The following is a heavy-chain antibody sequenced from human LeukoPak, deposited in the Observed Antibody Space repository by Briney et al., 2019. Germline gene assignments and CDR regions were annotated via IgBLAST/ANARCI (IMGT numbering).Heavy chain of an antibody. Sequence: SQTLSLTCTVSGGSIRSGIYYWSWIRQPAGKGLEWIGRIDTSGSTNYNPSLKRRVTISADTSGNLFSLKVISVTAADTAVYYCARYTSYYGSGSYLGWFDPWGQGTLVTVSS. J-gene: IGHJ5*02. CDR1: GGSIRSGIYY. CDR3: ARYTSYYGSGSYLGWFDP. V-gene: IGHV4-61*02. D-gene: IGHD3-10*01. CDR2: IDTSGST.